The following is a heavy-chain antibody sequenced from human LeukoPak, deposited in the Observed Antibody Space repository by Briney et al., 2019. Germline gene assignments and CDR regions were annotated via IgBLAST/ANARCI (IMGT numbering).Heavy chain of an antibody. J-gene: IGHJ5*02. CDR1: GFTFSSYS. Sequence: GGSLRLSCAASGFTFSSYSMNWVRQAPGKGLEWVSSISSSSSYIYYADSVKGRFTISRDNAKNSLYLQMNSLRAEDMALYYCAKGAGWTEDYNWFDPWGQGTLVTVSS. CDR2: ISSSSSYI. D-gene: IGHD6-19*01. V-gene: IGHV3-21*04. CDR3: AKGAGWTEDYNWFDP.